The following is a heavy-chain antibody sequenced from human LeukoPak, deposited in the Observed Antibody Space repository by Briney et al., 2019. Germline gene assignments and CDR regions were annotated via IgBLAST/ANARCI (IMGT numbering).Heavy chain of an antibody. J-gene: IGHJ2*01. CDR2: ISTYNGDT. Sequence: SVKVSCKASGYTFTRWNFSWVRQAPGQGLEWMGWISTYNGDTKYAQKLQGRVTMTTDTSTSTAYMELRSLTSDDTAVYYCARDLDWVFDLWGRGTLVTVSS. D-gene: IGHD3-9*01. CDR3: ARDLDWVFDL. CDR1: GYTFTRWN. V-gene: IGHV1-18*01.